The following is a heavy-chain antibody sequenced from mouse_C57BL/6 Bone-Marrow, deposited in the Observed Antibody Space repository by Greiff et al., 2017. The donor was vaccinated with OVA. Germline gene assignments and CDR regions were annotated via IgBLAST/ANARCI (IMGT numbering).Heavy chain of an antibody. D-gene: IGHD1-1*01. CDR1: GYSFTGYY. CDR2: INPSTGGT. Sequence: VQLQQPGPELVKPGASVKISCKASGYSFTGYYMNWVKQSPEKSLEWIGEINPSTGGTTYNQKFKAKATLTVDKSSSTAYMQLKSLTSEDSAVYYCATLLRFHFDYWGQGTTLTVSS. V-gene: IGHV1-42*01. J-gene: IGHJ2*01. CDR3: ATLLRFHFDY.